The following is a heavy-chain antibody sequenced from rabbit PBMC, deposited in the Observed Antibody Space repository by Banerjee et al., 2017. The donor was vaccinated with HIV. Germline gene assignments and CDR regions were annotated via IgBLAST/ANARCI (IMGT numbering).Heavy chain of an antibody. CDR2: INTGTGST. D-gene: IGHD4-2*01. J-gene: IGHJ4*01. Sequence: WVRQAPGKGLELIGFINTGTGSTRYASWGKGRFTLSKTTSTSVTLQMNSLTAAATATCFCASSPYYSNAGLCLWGPGTLVTVS. CDR3: ASSPYYSNAGLCL. V-gene: IGHV1S40*01.